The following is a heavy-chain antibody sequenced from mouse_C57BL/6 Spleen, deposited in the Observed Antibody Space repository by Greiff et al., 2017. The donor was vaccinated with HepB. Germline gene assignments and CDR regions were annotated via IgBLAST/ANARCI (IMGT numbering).Heavy chain of an antibody. CDR1: GYTFTSYW. D-gene: IGHD3-2*02. CDR2: IDPSDSYT. CDR3: AIYHPGGTAQAPYYYAMDY. J-gene: IGHJ4*01. V-gene: IGHV1-69*01. Sequence: QVQLQQPGAELVMPGASVKLSCKASGYTFTSYWMHWVKQRPGQGLEWIGEIDPSDSYTNYNQKFKGKSTLTVDKSSSTAYMQLSSLTSEDSAVYYCAIYHPGGTAQAPYYYAMDYWGQGTSVTVSS.